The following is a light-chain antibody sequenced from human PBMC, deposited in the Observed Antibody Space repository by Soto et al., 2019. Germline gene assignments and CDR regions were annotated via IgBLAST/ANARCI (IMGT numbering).Light chain of an antibody. V-gene: IGLV2-8*01. J-gene: IGLJ2*01. CDR2: EVS. CDR3: SSYACSHNVVL. Sequence: QSVLTQPPSASGSPGQSVTISCTGTSSDVGGYNYVSWYQQHPGTAPKLMIYEVSQRPSGVPDRFSGSKSGNTASLTVSGLQSEDEADYYCSSYACSHNVVLLGGGTKLTVL. CDR1: SSDVGGYNY.